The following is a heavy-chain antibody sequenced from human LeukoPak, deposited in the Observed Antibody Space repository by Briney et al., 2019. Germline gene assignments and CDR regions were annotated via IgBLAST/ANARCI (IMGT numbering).Heavy chain of an antibody. CDR2: ISSSGSTI. CDR1: GFTFSSYE. J-gene: IGHJ6*04. V-gene: IGHV3-48*03. D-gene: IGHD6-19*01. Sequence: GGSLRLSCAASGFTFSSYEMNWVRQAPGKGLEWVSYISSSGSTIYYADSVKGRFTISRDNAKNSLYLQMNSLRAEDTAFYYCARWARIAVAGRGMDVWGKGTTVTVSS. CDR3: ARWARIAVAGRGMDV.